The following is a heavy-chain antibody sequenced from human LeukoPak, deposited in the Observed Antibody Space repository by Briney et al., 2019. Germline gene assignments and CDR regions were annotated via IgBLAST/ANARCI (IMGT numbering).Heavy chain of an antibody. J-gene: IGHJ3*02. CDR3: ARARRLYTYYYDSGAFDI. CDR2: IYYSGST. Sequence: PSETLFLTCTVSGGSISSSSYYWGWIRQPPGKGLEWIGYIYYSGSTNYNPSLKSRVTISVDTSKNQFSLKLSSVTAADTAVYYCARARRLYTYYYDSGAFDIWGQGTMVTVSS. D-gene: IGHD3-22*01. V-gene: IGHV4-61*05. CDR1: GGSISSSSYY.